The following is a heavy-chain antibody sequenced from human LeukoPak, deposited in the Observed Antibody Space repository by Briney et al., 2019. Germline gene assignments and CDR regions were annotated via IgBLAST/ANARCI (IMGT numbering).Heavy chain of an antibody. D-gene: IGHD3-10*01. CDR3: EGDGDKVLTRGYYYYMDV. CDR2: ICGSGGSA. Sequence: GGSLRLSSADPGFTSSGYVTSCVPQAPGKGLEGVSAICGSGGSADYADSVKGRFTTSTDNTKNMLYVQMNSLRAEHTALYYREGDGDKVLTRGYYYYMDVWGKGTTVTVSS. V-gene: IGHV3-23*01. CDR1: GFTSSGYV. J-gene: IGHJ6*03.